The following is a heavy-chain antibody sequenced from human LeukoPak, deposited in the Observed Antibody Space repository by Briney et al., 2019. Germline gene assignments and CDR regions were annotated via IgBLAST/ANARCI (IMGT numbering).Heavy chain of an antibody. V-gene: IGHV4-38-2*02. CDR1: GYSISSGYY. Sequence: SETLSLTCTVSGYSISSGYYWGWIRQPPGKWLEWIGTIYHSGNTYYNPSLASRVIILVDTSKNEFSLQLGSVTAADTAVYYCARGSDFWSGYYTNWFDPWGQGTLVTVSS. J-gene: IGHJ5*02. CDR3: ARGSDFWSGYYTNWFDP. D-gene: IGHD3-3*01. CDR2: IYHSGNT.